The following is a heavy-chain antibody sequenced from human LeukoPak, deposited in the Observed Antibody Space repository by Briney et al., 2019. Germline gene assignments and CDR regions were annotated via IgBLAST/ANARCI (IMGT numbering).Heavy chain of an antibody. Sequence: ASVKVSCKASGGTFISYAISWVRQAPGQGLEWMGIINPSGGSTSYAQKFQGRVTMTRDTSTSTVYMELSSLRSEDTAVYYCARDRNDYVWGSYRYSMVYWGQGTLVTVSS. J-gene: IGHJ4*02. V-gene: IGHV1-46*01. CDR1: GGTFISYA. CDR2: INPSGGST. D-gene: IGHD3-16*02. CDR3: ARDRNDYVWGSYRYSMVY.